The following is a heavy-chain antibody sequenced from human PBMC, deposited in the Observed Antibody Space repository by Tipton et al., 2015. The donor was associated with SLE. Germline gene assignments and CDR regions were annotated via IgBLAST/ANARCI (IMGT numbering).Heavy chain of an antibody. Sequence: SLRLSCAASGFTVSSNYMSWVRQAPGKGLEWVSVIYSGGSTYYADSVKGRFTISRDNSKNTLYLQMNSLRAEDTAVYYRARWWGIAAAGTRDYWGQGTLVTVSS. V-gene: IGHV3-66*02. D-gene: IGHD6-13*01. CDR3: ARWWGIAAAGTRDY. CDR2: IYSGGST. CDR1: GFTVSSNY. J-gene: IGHJ4*02.